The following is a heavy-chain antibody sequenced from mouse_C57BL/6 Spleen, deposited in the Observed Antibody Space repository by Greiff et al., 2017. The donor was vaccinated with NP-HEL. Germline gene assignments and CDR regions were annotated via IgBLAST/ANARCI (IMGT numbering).Heavy chain of an antibody. V-gene: IGHV1-19*01. D-gene: IGHD2-2*01. CDR1: GYTFTDYY. CDR3: ARGLRNYFDY. Sequence: EVQLQQSGPVLVKPGASVKMSCKASGYTFTDYYMNWVKQSPGKGLEWIGVINPYNGGTSYNQKFKGKATLTVDKSSSTAYMELNSLTSEDSAIYYCARGLRNYFDYWGQGTTLTVSS. J-gene: IGHJ2*01. CDR2: INPYNGGT.